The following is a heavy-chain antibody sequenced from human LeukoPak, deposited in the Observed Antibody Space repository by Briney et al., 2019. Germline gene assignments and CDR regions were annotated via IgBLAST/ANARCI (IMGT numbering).Heavy chain of an antibody. Sequence: ASVKVSCKASGYTFTSYGISWVRQAPGQRLEWMGWINAGNGNTKYSQKFQGRVTITRDTSASTAYMELSSLRSEDTAVYYCARSLLSWWFDPWGQGTLVTVSS. D-gene: IGHD2-21*01. CDR1: GYTFTSYG. V-gene: IGHV1-3*01. CDR3: ARSLLSWWFDP. CDR2: INAGNGNT. J-gene: IGHJ5*02.